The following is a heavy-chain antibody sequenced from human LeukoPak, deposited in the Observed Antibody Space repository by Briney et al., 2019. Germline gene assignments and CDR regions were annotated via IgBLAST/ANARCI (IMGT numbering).Heavy chain of an antibody. CDR1: GGSISISSHY. V-gene: IGHV4-39*07. J-gene: IGHJ6*03. D-gene: IGHD2-8*01. Sequence: SETLSLTCTVSGGSISISSHYWVWIRQPPGKGLEWIGEIYHSGGTNYNPSLKSRITISVDKSQNQFSLKANSLTTADTAVYYCATNGYYCMDVWGKGTTVTVSS. CDR3: ATNGYYCMDV. CDR2: IYHSGGT.